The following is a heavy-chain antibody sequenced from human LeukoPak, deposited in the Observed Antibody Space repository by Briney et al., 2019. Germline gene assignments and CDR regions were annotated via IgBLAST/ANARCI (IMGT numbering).Heavy chain of an antibody. CDR3: ARHPFPKYDFWSGYSTAYYFDY. J-gene: IGHJ4*02. D-gene: IGHD3-3*01. Sequence: SETLTLTCTVSGGSISSYYWSWIRKPPGKGLEWIGYIYYSGSTNYNPSLKSRVTISVDTSKNQFSLKLSSVTAADTAVYYCARHPFPKYDFWSGYSTAYYFDYWGQGTLVTVSS. CDR1: GGSISSYY. V-gene: IGHV4-59*08. CDR2: IYYSGST.